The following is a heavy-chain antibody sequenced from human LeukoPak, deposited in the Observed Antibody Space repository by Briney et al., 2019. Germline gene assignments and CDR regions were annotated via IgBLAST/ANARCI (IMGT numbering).Heavy chain of an antibody. V-gene: IGHV4-4*02. CDR3: ARGGDRSFDY. CDR2: IHHSGSI. D-gene: IGHD3-10*01. Sequence: SGTLSLTCAVSGVSISSNLWWTWVRQPPGKGLEWIAEIHHSGSINYNPSLRSRVTISVDKAKNQFSLNLNSVTAADTAVYYCARGGDRSFDYWGQGTLVTVSS. J-gene: IGHJ4*02. CDR1: GVSISSNLW.